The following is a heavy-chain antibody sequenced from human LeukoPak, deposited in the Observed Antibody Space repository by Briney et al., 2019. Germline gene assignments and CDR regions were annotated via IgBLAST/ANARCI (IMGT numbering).Heavy chain of an antibody. V-gene: IGHV1-8*01. Sequence: ASVEVSCKASGYTFTSYDINWVRQATGQGLEWMGWMNPNSGNTGYAQKFQGRVTMTRNTSISTAYMELSSLRSEDTAVYYCARGRRAAAGRSYYYYMDVWGKGTTVTISS. D-gene: IGHD6-13*01. J-gene: IGHJ6*03. CDR1: GYTFTSYD. CDR3: ARGRRAAAGRSYYYYMDV. CDR2: MNPNSGNT.